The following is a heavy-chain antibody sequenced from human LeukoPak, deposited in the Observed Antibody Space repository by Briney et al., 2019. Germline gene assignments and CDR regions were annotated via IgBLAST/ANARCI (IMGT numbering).Heavy chain of an antibody. CDR3: AKDSAPLKQLDLMSSGGAGY. D-gene: IGHD6-6*01. V-gene: IGHV3-73*01. Sequence: GGSLRLSCTASGFTFSGSAMHWVRQASGKGLEWVGRIRSKANSYATVYAASVKGRFTISRDNSKNTLYLQMNSLRAEDTAVYYCAKDSAPLKQLDLMSSGGAGYWGQGTLVTVSS. CDR2: IRSKANSYAT. CDR1: GFTFSGSA. J-gene: IGHJ4*02.